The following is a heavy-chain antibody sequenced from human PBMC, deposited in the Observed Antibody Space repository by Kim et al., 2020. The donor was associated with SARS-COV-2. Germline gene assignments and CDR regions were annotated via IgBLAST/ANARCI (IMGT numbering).Heavy chain of an antibody. CDR2: IWYDGSKK. CDR3: ARDGGGPAYWFFNL. Sequence: GGSLRLSCVASGMTFSVHGMHWVLQAPGKGLQWLAVIWYDGSKKYEADSVKGRFTISRDNSKNTVYLQMNSLTVEDTAEYFCARDGGGPAYWFFNLWGRGTQVSVSS. D-gene: IGHD2-15*01. CDR1: GMTFSVHG. J-gene: IGHJ2*01. V-gene: IGHV3-33*01.